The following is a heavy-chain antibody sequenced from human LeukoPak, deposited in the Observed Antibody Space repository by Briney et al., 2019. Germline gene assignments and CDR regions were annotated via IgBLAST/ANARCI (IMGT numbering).Heavy chain of an antibody. CDR2: IIPIFGTA. Sequence: SVKVSCKASGGTFSSYAISWVRQAPGQGLEWMGGIIPIFGTANYAQEFQGRVTITADESTSTAYMELSSLRSEDTAVYYCARDHPITIFGVVIPPHAFDIWGQGTMVTVSS. CDR1: GGTFSSYA. V-gene: IGHV1-69*13. J-gene: IGHJ3*02. D-gene: IGHD3-3*01. CDR3: ARDHPITIFGVVIPPHAFDI.